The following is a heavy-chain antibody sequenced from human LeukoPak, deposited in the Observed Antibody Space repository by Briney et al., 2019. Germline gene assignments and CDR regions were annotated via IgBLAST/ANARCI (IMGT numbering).Heavy chain of an antibody. CDR1: GYSLSRYW. D-gene: IGHD2-2*01. J-gene: IGHJ5*02. V-gene: IGHV5-51*01. CDR3: ARAPTSISHPKWFDA. Sequence: GESLKISCKGSGYSLSRYWIGWVRQMPGKGLELMGIIYPGDYDTRYSPSFQGQVTISVDKSISTAYLQWSSLKASDTAMYYCARAPTSISHPKWFDAWGQGTQVTVSS. CDR2: IYPGDYDT.